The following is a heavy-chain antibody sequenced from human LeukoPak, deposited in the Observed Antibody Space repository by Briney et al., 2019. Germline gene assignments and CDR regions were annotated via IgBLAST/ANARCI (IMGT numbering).Heavy chain of an antibody. CDR2: IYYSGST. CDR3: AGRGYSYGLTFDY. D-gene: IGHD5-18*01. Sequence: PSETLSLTCIVSGGSISSSSYYWGWIRQPPGKGLEWIGSIYYSGSTYYNPSLKSRVTISVDTSKNQFSLKLSSVTAADTAVYYCAGRGYSYGLTFDYWGQGTLVTVSS. CDR1: GGSISSSSYY. V-gene: IGHV4-39*01. J-gene: IGHJ4*02.